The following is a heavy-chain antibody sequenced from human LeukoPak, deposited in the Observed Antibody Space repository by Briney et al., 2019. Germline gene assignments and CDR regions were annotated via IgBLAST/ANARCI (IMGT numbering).Heavy chain of an antibody. CDR3: ARVARSTYSYGYTDY. J-gene: IGHJ4*02. CDR1: GFTFSSYE. D-gene: IGHD5-18*01. Sequence: PGGSLRLSCAASGFTFSSYEMNWVRQAPGKGLEWVSYISSSGSTIYYADSVKGRFTISRDNAKNSLYLQMNSLRAEDTAVYYCARVARSTYSYGYTDYWGQGTLVTVS. V-gene: IGHV3-48*03. CDR2: ISSSGSTI.